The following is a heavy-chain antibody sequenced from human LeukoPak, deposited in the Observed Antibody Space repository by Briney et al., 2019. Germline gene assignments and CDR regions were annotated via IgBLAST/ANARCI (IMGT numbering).Heavy chain of an antibody. CDR2: INSDGSST. J-gene: IGHJ2*01. D-gene: IGHD5-18*01. CDR1: GFTFSSYW. CDR3: ARMFTAMVPGWYFDL. V-gene: IGHV3-74*01. Sequence: PGGSLRLSCAASGFTFSSYWMHWVRQAPGKGLVWVSRINSDGSSTSYADSVKGRFTISGDNAKNTLYLQMNSLRAEDTAVYYCARMFTAMVPGWYFDLWGRGTLVTVSS.